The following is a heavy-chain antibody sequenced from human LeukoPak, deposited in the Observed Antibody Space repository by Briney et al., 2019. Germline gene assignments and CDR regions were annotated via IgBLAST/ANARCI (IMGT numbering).Heavy chain of an antibody. CDR3: VPQGLVRGRGFDY. Sequence: GASVKVSCKASGYTFTSYDINWVRQATGQGLEWMGWMNPNSGNTGYAQKFQGRVTMTRNTSISTAYMELSSLRSEDTGVYYCVPQGLVRGRGFDYWGQGTLVTVSS. V-gene: IGHV1-8*01. CDR1: GYTFTSYD. CDR2: MNPNSGNT. J-gene: IGHJ4*02. D-gene: IGHD6-19*01.